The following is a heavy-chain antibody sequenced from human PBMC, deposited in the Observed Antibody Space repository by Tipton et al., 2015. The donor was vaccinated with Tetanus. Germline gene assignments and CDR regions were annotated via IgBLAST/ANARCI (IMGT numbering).Heavy chain of an antibody. J-gene: IGHJ5*02. Sequence: TLSLTCTVSGDSISSGPYSWSWLRQHPGKGLELIGYIYYSGTSYISPSLTRRVSIAVDTSKNQLSLNLRSVTAADTAVYYCARDQGGGRVVRLNWFDPWGQGTLVTVSS. CDR2: IYYSGTS. V-gene: IGHV4-31*03. D-gene: IGHD6-6*01. CDR1: GDSISSGPYS. CDR3: ARDQGGGRVVRLNWFDP.